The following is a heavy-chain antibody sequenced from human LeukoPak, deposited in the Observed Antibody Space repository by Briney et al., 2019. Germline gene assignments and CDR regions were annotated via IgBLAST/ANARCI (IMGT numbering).Heavy chain of an antibody. CDR1: GGSISSYY. J-gene: IGHJ4*02. CDR2: IYYSGST. CDR3: ARDMGG. Sequence: SETLSLTCTVSGGSISSYYWSWLRQPPGKGLEWIGYIYYSGSTNYNPSLKSRVTISVGTSKNQFSLKLSSVTAADTAVYYCARDMGGWGQGTLVTVSS. V-gene: IGHV4-59*01. D-gene: IGHD3-16*01.